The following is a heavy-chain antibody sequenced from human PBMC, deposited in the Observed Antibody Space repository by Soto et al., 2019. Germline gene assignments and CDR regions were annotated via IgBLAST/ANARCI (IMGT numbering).Heavy chain of an antibody. CDR1: GFTFSSYG. D-gene: IGHD6-13*01. V-gene: IGHV3-33*01. CDR3: ARDCCTGAGMGPWFDP. J-gene: IGHJ5*02. Sequence: PGGSLRLSCAASGFTFSSYGMHWVRQAPGKELEWVAVIWYDGSNKYYADSVKGRFTISRDNSKNTLYLQMNSLRAEDTAVYYCARDCCTGAGMGPWFDPWGQGTLVTVSS. CDR2: IWYDGSNK.